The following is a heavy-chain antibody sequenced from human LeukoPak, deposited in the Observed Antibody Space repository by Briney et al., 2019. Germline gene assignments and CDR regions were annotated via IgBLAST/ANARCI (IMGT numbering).Heavy chain of an antibody. CDR1: GFTFSTYA. D-gene: IGHD3-22*01. CDR3: ARLYYDRAH. V-gene: IGHV3-23*01. J-gene: IGHJ4*02. CDR2: ISGSGVST. Sequence: GGSLRLSCAASGFTFSTYAMNWVRQAPGKGLEWVSAISGSGVSTYYADSVKGRFTISRDNSKNTLYLQMNSLRAEDTAVYYCARLYYDRAHWGQGTLVTVSS.